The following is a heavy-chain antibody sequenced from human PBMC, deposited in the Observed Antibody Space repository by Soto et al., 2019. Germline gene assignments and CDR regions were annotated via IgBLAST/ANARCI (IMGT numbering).Heavy chain of an antibody. D-gene: IGHD3-10*01. CDR3: ANHRVRGSNY. V-gene: IGHV3-23*01. J-gene: IGHJ4*02. Sequence: PGGSLRLSCAASGFTFSSYAMSWVRQAQGKGMEWVSAISGIGGSTYYADSVKDRFTISRDNSKNTLYLQMNTLRAEDTAVYYCANHRVRGSNYWGQGTLVTVSS. CDR2: ISGIGGST. CDR1: GFTFSSYA.